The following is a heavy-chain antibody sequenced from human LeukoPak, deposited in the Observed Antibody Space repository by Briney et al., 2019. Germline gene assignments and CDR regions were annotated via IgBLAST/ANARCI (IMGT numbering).Heavy chain of an antibody. D-gene: IGHD3-22*01. Sequence: GASVKVSCMASGYTFTGYYMHWVRQAPGQGLEWMGWINPNSGGTNYAQKFQGRVTMTRDTSISTAYMELSRLRSDDTAVYYCARGTYYYDSSGYYYPDYWGQGTLVTVSS. CDR1: GYTFTGYY. V-gene: IGHV1-2*02. J-gene: IGHJ4*02. CDR3: ARGTYYYDSSGYYYPDY. CDR2: INPNSGGT.